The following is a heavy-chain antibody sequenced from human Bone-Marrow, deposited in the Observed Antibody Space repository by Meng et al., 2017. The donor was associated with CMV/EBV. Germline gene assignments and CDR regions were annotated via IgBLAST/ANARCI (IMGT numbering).Heavy chain of an antibody. CDR3: AKDRGRGSTSSGYAFDI. V-gene: IGHV3-9*03. J-gene: IGHJ3*02. CDR1: GFTFDDYA. Sequence: SLKISCAASGFTFDDYAMHWVRQAPGKGLEWVSGISWNSGSIGYADSVKGRFTISRDNAKNSLYLQMNSLRAEDMALYYCAKDRGRGSTSSGYAFDIWGQETMVTVSS. CDR2: ISWNSGSI. D-gene: IGHD2-2*01.